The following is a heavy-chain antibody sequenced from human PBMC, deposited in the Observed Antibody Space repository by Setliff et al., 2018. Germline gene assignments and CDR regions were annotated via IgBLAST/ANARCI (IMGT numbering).Heavy chain of an antibody. D-gene: IGHD6-19*01. Sequence: PGGSLRLSCAASGFTFDDHGMSWVRQAPGKGLEWVSGINWNGGSTGYADSVKGRFTISRDNAKNSLYLQMNSLRAEDTALYHCARDDGSGWYFDAFDIWGQGTMVTVSS. CDR3: ARDDGSGWYFDAFDI. CDR2: INWNGGST. CDR1: GFTFDDHG. J-gene: IGHJ3*02. V-gene: IGHV3-20*01.